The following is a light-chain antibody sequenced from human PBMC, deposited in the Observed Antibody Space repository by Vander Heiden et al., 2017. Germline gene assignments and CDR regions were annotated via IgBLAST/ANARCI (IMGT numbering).Light chain of an antibody. CDR1: QSLAHSDGNTY. V-gene: IGKV2-24*01. J-gene: IGKJ2*01. Sequence: DIVMTQTPLSPPVTLAQPASISCRSRQSLAHSDGNTYLTWLQQRPGQAPRLLMYEIFNRLCGVPDRFSGSGAGTDFALKISSVEAEDVGVYYCMQLKRLPDTFGQGTKLVIK. CDR2: EIF. CDR3: MQLKRLPDT.